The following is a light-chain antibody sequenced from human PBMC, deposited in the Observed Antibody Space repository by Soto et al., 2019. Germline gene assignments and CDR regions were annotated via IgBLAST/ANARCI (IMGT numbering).Light chain of an antibody. CDR3: QQYNSYSMYT. V-gene: IGKV1-5*01. Sequence: DIQMTQSPSTPSASVGDRVTITCRASQSISSWLAWYQQKPGKAPKLLIYDASILESGVPSRFSGSRSGTQFTLTISSLQPDDFATYYCQQYNSYSMYTFGQGTKLEIK. J-gene: IGKJ2*01. CDR2: DAS. CDR1: QSISSW.